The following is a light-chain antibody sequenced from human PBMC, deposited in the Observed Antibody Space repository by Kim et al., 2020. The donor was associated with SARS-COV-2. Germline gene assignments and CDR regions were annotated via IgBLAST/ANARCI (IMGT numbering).Light chain of an antibody. CDR3: QQYDTCWT. CDR2: DVS. J-gene: IGKJ1*01. CDR1: QSISSW. V-gene: IGKV1-5*01. Sequence: SATVGTRATIQCRASQSISSWLAWYQQKPGKAPTLLIHDVSTLESGVQSRVSGSGSGTEFTLIISSLQPDDFATYYCQQYDTCWTFGQGTKVDIK.